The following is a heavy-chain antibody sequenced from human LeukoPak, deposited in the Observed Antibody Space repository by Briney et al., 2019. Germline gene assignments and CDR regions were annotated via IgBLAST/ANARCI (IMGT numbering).Heavy chain of an antibody. CDR1: RGSISSPNYY. V-gene: IGHV4-39*07. CDR3: ARSSESYDSSGYYSYYFDY. CDR2: IYHSGST. Sequence: PSETLSLTCSVSRGSISSPNYYWAWIRQPPGKGLEWIGTIYHSGSTYYNPSLRSRVTISVDTSKNQFSLKLRSVTAADTAVYYCARSSESYDSSGYYSYYFDYWGQGTLVTVSS. D-gene: IGHD3-22*01. J-gene: IGHJ4*02.